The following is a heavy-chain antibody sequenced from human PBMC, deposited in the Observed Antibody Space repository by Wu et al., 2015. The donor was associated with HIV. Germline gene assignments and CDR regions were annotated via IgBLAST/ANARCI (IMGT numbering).Heavy chain of an antibody. CDR3: TVPGYYYETTALEDAFDL. Sequence: QVQLVQSGAEVKKPGASVKVSCKVSGFTLSDVAMHWVRQAPGKGLEWMGGFDPENGETVSAQKFQGRVMMTGDTSTDRAYMELSSLRSEDTAVYYCTVPGYYYETTALEDAFDLWGQGTMVTSLQ. V-gene: IGHV1-24*01. D-gene: IGHD3-22*01. CDR1: GFTLSDVA. CDR2: FDPENGET. J-gene: IGHJ3*01.